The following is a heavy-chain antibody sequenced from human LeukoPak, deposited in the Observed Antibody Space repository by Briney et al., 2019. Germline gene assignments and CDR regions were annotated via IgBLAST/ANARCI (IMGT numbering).Heavy chain of an antibody. CDR3: ARDNCSSTSCYLDP. Sequence: KPSETLSLTCAVYGGSFSGYYWSWNRQPPGKGLEWIGEINHSGSTNYNPSLKSRVTISVDTSKNQFSLKLSSVTAADTAVYYCARDNCSSTSCYLDPWGQGTLVTVSS. V-gene: IGHV4-34*01. D-gene: IGHD2-2*01. CDR2: INHSGST. J-gene: IGHJ5*02. CDR1: GGSFSGYY.